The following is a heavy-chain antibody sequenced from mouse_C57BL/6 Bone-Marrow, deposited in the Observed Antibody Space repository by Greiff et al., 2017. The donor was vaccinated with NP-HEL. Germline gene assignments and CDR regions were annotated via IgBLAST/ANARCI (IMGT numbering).Heavy chain of an antibody. D-gene: IGHD3-2*02. J-gene: IGHJ2*01. CDR2: IYPGSGST. CDR1: GYTFTIYW. CDR3: AREGTAQGCVY. Sequence: QVQLQQPGAELVKPGASVTMSCKASGYTFTIYWITWVKQRLGHGLEWIGDIYPGSGSTTYNEKFKSKATLTVDISSSTAYMQLSSLTSEDSAVYYYAREGTAQGCVYRDEGTTLT. V-gene: IGHV1-55*01.